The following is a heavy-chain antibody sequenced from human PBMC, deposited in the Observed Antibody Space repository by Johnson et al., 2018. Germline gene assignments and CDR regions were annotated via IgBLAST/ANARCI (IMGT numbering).Heavy chain of an antibody. D-gene: IGHD3-22*01. CDR3: GVDSRCYYGKFFDF. CDR1: GFTFGDYT. Sequence: QVQLVQSGGGLVRPGRSLRLSCKTSGFTFGDYTMTWIRQAPGKGLEWVSYISSGGSTIYYADSVKGRFAISRDNAKNSLYLQMNSLRVDDTAVYYCGVDSRCYYGKFFDFWGQGTLVTVSS. V-gene: IGHV3-11*01. CDR2: ISSGGSTI. J-gene: IGHJ4*02.